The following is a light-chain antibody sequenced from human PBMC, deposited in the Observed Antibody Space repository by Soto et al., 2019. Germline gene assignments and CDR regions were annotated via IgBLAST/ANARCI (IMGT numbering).Light chain of an antibody. CDR3: SSYAGSNNYV. J-gene: IGLJ1*01. CDR1: RSDIGGYNY. Sequence: QSVLTQPASVSGSPGQSITISCSGTRSDIGGYNYVSWYQHHPGKAPKLMIYEVNTRPSGVSDRFSGSKSGNTASLTISGLQAEDEADYYCSSYAGSNNYVFGTGTKVTVL. CDR2: EVN. V-gene: IGLV2-14*01.